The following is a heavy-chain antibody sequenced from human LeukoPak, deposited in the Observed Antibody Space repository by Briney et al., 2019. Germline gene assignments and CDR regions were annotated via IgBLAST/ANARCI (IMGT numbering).Heavy chain of an antibody. J-gene: IGHJ4*02. CDR3: AASYYYYSSGPRPYYFDF. Sequence: SETLSLTCTVSGGSLSTYYWSWIRQPPGKGLEWIGYIYYSGSTNYNPSLKSRVTISVDTSKNQFSLKLSSVTAADTAVYYCAASYYYYSSGPRPYYFDFWGQGTLVTVSS. V-gene: IGHV4-59*08. CDR1: GGSLSTYY. CDR2: IYYSGST. D-gene: IGHD3-22*01.